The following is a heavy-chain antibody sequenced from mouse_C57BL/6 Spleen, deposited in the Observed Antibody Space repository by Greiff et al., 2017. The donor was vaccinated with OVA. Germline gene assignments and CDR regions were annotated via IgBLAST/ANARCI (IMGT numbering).Heavy chain of an antibody. CDR3: AREEAAQATGDY. V-gene: IGHV1-50*01. CDR2: IDPSDSYT. CDR1: GYTFTSYW. Sequence: VQLQQPGAELVKPGASVKLSCKASGYTFTSYWLQWVKQRPGQGLEWIGEIDPSDSYTNYNQKFKGKATLTVDTSSGTAYMQLSSLTSEDSAVYYCAREEAAQATGDYWGQGTTLTVSS. J-gene: IGHJ2*01. D-gene: IGHD3-2*02.